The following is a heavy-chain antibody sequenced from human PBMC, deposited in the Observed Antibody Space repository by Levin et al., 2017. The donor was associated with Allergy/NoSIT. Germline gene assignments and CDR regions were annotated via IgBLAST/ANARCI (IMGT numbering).Heavy chain of an antibody. CDR2: TIPVFGTA. J-gene: IGHJ5*01. CDR1: GDTFSSSL. D-gene: IGHD2-8*01. V-gene: IGHV1-69*01. Sequence: GGSLRLSCKASGDTFSSSLITWVRQTPGQGLEWVGGTIPVFGTANYAQKFQGRVTITADQGTSTAYMEFNSLRYDDTAVYYCARGPGAMGSQNFRENGGFEDWGQGTLITVS. CDR3: ARGPGAMGSQNFRENGGFED.